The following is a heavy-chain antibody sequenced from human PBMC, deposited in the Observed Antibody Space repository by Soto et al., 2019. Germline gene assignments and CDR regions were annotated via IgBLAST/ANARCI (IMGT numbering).Heavy chain of an antibody. CDR2: MYSGGST. CDR1: GFTVSSSD. J-gene: IGHJ6*02. D-gene: IGHD6-6*01. CDR3: GTSSRKEYLFAMDV. V-gene: IGHV3-53*01. Sequence: GGSLRLSCAASGFTVSSSDMIWICQIPAEGQGWVSVMYSGGSTHDADYVKGRFSVSRGTSKNTVDLQMHSRRVDDTAVYCCGTSSRKEYLFAMDVWGRGPAGTVAS.